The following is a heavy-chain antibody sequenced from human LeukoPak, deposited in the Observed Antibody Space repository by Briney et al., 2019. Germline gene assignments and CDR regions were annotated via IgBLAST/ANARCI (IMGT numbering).Heavy chain of an antibody. J-gene: IGHJ4*02. D-gene: IGHD2-2*01. CDR3: ARDLTQLVPAANLFDY. CDR1: GYTFTGYY. V-gene: IGHV1-2*02. Sequence: ASVKVSCKASGYTFTGYYMHWVRQAPGQGLEWTGWINPNSGGTNYAQKFQGRVTMTRDTSISTAYMELSRLRSDDTAVYYCARDLTQLVPAANLFDYWGQGTLVTVSS. CDR2: INPNSGGT.